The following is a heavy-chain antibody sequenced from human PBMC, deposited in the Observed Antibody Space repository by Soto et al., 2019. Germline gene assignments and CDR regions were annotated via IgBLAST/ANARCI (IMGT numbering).Heavy chain of an antibody. Sequence: QVQLVQSGAEVKKPGASVKVSCKASGYTFTSYAMHWVRQAPGQRLEWMGWINAGNGNTKYSQKFQGRVNITRDTSASTAYMELSSLRSEDMAVYYCAREGNWNYYYYMDVWGKGTTVTVSS. CDR2: INAGNGNT. CDR3: AREGNWNYYYYMDV. D-gene: IGHD1-1*01. J-gene: IGHJ6*03. CDR1: GYTFTSYA. V-gene: IGHV1-3*01.